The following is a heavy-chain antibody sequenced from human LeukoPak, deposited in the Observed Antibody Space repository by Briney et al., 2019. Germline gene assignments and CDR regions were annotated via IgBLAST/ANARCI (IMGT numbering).Heavy chain of an antibody. V-gene: IGHV4-30-2*01. CDR1: GVSISSGGHS. D-gene: IGHD3-9*01. Sequence: SETLSLTCAVSGVSISSGGHSWTWIRQPPGKGLEWIGYIYHNGTTNYTPSLKSRVTISVDRSQNQFSLKLTSVTAADTAVYYCARDGTTYYDILTGQNGWFDPWGQGTLVTVSS. CDR3: ARDGTTYYDILTGQNGWFDP. CDR2: IYHNGTT. J-gene: IGHJ5*02.